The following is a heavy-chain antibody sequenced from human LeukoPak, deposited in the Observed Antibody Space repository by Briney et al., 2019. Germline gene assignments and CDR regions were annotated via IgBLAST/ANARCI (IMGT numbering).Heavy chain of an antibody. Sequence: SETLSLTCTVSGGSISSYYWSWIRQPPGKGLEWIGYIYYSGSTNYNPSLESRVTISVDTSKNQFSLKLSSVTAADTAVYYCARQGYSYGYYDYWGQGTLVTVSS. D-gene: IGHD5-18*01. CDR1: GGSISSYY. J-gene: IGHJ4*02. CDR2: IYYSGST. CDR3: ARQGYSYGYYDY. V-gene: IGHV4-59*08.